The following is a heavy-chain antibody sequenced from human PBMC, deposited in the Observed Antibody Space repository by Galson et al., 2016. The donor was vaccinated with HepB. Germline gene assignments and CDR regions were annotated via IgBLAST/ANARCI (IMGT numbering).Heavy chain of an antibody. CDR3: VREESIQMATIWYDAYHV. CDR2: VNYSGST. D-gene: IGHD5-24*01. V-gene: IGHV4-30-4*07. Sequence: TLSLTCAVSGGSISSGGYSWSWVRQPPGKGLEWIGNVNYSGSTNYNPSLKIGLNISVDTSKNQFSLTLTSVTAADTAVYYCVREESIQMATIWYDAYHVWGQGTMVTVSS. CDR1: GGSISSGGYS. J-gene: IGHJ3*01.